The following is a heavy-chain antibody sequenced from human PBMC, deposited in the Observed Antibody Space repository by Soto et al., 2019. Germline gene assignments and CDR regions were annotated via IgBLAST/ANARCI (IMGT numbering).Heavy chain of an antibody. Sequence: HPGGSLRLSCAASGFTVTSNYMTWVRQAPGKGLEWVSVIYRSGATYYPDSVRGRFTASRDYSHNTLYLQMDSLRVEDTAVYYCVRDSGMIRGSYGVDVWGPGTTVTVSS. CDR2: IYRSGAT. D-gene: IGHD3-10*01. CDR1: GFTVTSNY. V-gene: IGHV3-53*01. J-gene: IGHJ6*02. CDR3: VRDSGMIRGSYGVDV.